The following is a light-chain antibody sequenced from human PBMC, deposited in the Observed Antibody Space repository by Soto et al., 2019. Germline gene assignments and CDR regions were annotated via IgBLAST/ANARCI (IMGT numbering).Light chain of an antibody. V-gene: IGKV1-5*03. CDR1: QSVSSW. J-gene: IGKJ1*01. CDR3: QQYNSYSVT. CDR2: KAS. Sequence: IQMTQFPSTLSASVGDRVTITCRASQSVSSWLAWYQQKPGEAPKLLIYKASTLESGVPSRFSGSGSGTDFTLTITSLQPDDFATYYCQQYNSYSVTFGQGTKV.